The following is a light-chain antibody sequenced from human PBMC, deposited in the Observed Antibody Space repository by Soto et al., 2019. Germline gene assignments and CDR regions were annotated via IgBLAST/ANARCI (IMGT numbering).Light chain of an antibody. V-gene: IGKV1-17*03. Sequence: IQITPSLSSICASVGDRVTITSRASQGISNYLAWFQQKPGKVPKRLIYGASSLQSGVPSRFSGTGSGTEFTLTISSLQPEDFATYYCLQHNSYPPTSGQGRLLEI. CDR3: LQHNSYPPT. J-gene: IGKJ5*01. CDR2: GAS. CDR1: QGISNY.